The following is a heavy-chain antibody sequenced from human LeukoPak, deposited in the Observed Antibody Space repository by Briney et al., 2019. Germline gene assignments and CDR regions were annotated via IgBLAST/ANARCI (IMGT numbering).Heavy chain of an antibody. CDR1: GGSISSGDYY. V-gene: IGHV4-30-4*01. J-gene: IGHJ4*02. CDR3: ARESWTYDY. CDR2: IYYSGST. D-gene: IGHD3/OR15-3a*01. Sequence: SETLSLTCTVSGGSISSGDYYWGWIRQPPGKGLEWIGYIYYSGSTNYNPSLKSRVTISVDTSKNQFSLKLSSVTAADTAVYYCARESWTYDYWGQGTLVTVSS.